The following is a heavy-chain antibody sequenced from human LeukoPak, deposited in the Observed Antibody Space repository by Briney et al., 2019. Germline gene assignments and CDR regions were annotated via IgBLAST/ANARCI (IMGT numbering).Heavy chain of an antibody. CDR2: ISYDGSNK. CDR3: AREYMVRGVIKDYYYGMDV. CDR1: GFTFNSYA. V-gene: IGHV3-30-3*01. D-gene: IGHD3-10*01. J-gene: IGHJ6*02. Sequence: GGSLRLSCAASGFTFNSYAMHWVRQAPGKGLEWVAVISYDGSNKYYADSVKGRFTISRDNSKNTLYLQMNSLRAEDTAVYYCAREYMVRGVIKDYYYGMDVWGQGTTVTVSS.